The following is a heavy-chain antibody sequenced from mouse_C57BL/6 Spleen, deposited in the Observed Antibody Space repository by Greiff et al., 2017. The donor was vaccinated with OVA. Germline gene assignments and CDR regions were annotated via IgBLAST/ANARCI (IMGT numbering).Heavy chain of an antibody. J-gene: IGHJ4*01. Sequence: EVQRVESGAELVRPGASVKLPCTASGFNITDDYMPWVKQRPEQGLEWIGWIDPENGDTEYASKFQGQSTITADTSSNTAYLQLSSLTSEDTAVYYCTTHAVVNYYAMDYWGQGTSVTVSS. D-gene: IGHD1-1*01. CDR2: IDPENGDT. V-gene: IGHV14-4*01. CDR3: TTHAVVNYYAMDY. CDR1: GFNITDDY.